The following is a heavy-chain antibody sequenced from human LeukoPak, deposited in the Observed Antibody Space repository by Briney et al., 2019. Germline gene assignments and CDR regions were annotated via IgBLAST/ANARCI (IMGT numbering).Heavy chain of an antibody. Sequence: GGSLRLSCAASGFTFSSYAMHWVRQAPGKGLEWVAVISYDGSNKYYADSVKGRFTISRDNSKNTLYLQMNSLRAEDTAVYYCARHAPPSNWGHFDYWGQGTLVTVSS. D-gene: IGHD7-27*01. CDR1: GFTFSSYA. V-gene: IGHV3-30-3*01. CDR2: ISYDGSNK. J-gene: IGHJ4*02. CDR3: ARHAPPSNWGHFDY.